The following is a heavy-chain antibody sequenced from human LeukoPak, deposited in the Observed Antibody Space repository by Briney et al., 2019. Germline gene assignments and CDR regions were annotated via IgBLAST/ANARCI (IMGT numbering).Heavy chain of an antibody. V-gene: IGHV4-34*01. J-gene: IGHJ4*02. CDR2: INHSGST. CDR1: GGSFSGYY. CDR3: AIGGKYYDYVWGSYIFDY. Sequence: SETLSLTCAVYGGSFSGYYWSWIRQPPGKGLEWIGEINHSGSTNYNPSLKSRVTISVDTSKNQFSLNLSSVTAADTAVYYCAIGGKYYDYVWGSYIFDYWGQGTLVTVSS. D-gene: IGHD3-16*01.